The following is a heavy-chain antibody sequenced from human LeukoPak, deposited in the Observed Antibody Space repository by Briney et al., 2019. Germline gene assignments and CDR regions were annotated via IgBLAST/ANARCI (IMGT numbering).Heavy chain of an antibody. V-gene: IGHV1-18*01. CDR2: ISGYNGKT. CDR3: ARDLGGAMVSTRLYYFDY. Sequence: ASVKVSCKASGYTFSSYGISWVRQAPGQGLEWMGWISGYNGKTHYAQKVQGRVTMTTDTSTSTAYMELRSLRSDDTAVYYCARDLGGAMVSTRLYYFDYWGQGTLVTVSS. D-gene: IGHD5-18*01. CDR1: GYTFSSYG. J-gene: IGHJ4*02.